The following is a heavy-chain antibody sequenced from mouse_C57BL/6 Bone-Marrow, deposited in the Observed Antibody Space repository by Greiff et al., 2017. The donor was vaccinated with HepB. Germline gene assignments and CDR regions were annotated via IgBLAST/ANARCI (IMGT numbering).Heavy chain of an antibody. D-gene: IGHD1-1*01. V-gene: IGHV1-55*01. CDR1: GYTFTSYW. Sequence: QVQLQQPGAGLVKPGASVKLSCKASGYTFTSYWITWVKQRPGQGLEWIGDIYPGSGSTNYNEKFKSKATLTVDTSSSTAYMQLSSLTSEDSAVYYCARSYYGSFAYWGQGTLVTVSA. CDR3: ARSYYGSFAY. CDR2: IYPGSGST. J-gene: IGHJ3*01.